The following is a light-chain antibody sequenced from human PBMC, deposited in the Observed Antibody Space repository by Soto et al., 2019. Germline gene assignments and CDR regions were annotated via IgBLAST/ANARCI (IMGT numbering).Light chain of an antibody. J-gene: IGKJ5*01. CDR3: QQYYDWPIT. CDR2: GAS. Sequence: EILMTQSPATLSVSPGERSTLSFRASQSVDSNLAWYQQKPGQAPRLLIYGASTRATGISARFSGSGSGTEFTLIISSLQSEDFAVYYCQQYYDWPITFGQGTRLEIK. CDR1: QSVDSN. V-gene: IGKV3-15*01.